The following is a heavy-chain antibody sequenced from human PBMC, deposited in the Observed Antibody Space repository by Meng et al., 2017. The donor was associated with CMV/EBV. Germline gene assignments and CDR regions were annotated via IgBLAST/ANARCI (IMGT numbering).Heavy chain of an antibody. V-gene: IGHV3-66*01. Sequence: RLVESGGGLFQPGGSLKPSWTASGFSVSSNFMSWVRQAPGKGLEWISIIYGSGNTYYGDSVKGRFTISRDNFRNTLYLQMNSLRAEDTAVYYCAREIPQAWASWGQGTLVTVSS. CDR1: GFSVSSNF. J-gene: IGHJ5*02. CDR2: IYGSGNT. CDR3: AREIPQAWAS. D-gene: IGHD2-21*01.